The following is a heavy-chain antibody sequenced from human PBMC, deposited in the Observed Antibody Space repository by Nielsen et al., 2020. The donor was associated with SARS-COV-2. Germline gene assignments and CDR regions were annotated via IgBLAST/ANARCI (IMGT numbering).Heavy chain of an antibody. CDR2: ISSSSSYI. CDR1: GFTFSNYT. Sequence: GGSLRLSCAASGFTFSNYTIHWVRQAPGKGLEWVSSISSSSSYIYYADSVKGRFTISRDNAKNSLYLQMNSLRAEDTAVYYCARDRRGYYDIYVLAAFDIWGQGTMVTVSS. V-gene: IGHV3-21*01. CDR3: ARDRRGYYDIYVLAAFDI. D-gene: IGHD3-22*01. J-gene: IGHJ3*02.